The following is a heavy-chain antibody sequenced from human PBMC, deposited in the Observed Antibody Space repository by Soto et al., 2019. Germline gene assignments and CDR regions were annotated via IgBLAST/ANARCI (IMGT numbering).Heavy chain of an antibody. CDR2: NTYDGSNK. D-gene: IGHD1-26*01. CDR1: GFMFSSYA. J-gene: IGHJ4*02. Sequence: QVQLVESGGGVVQPGRSLRLSCAASGFMFSSYAMHWVRQAPGKGLEWVAVNTYDGSNKYYADSVKGRFTISRDNSKNTLYLQMNRLRAEDTAVYYCARAGGLLVDYWGQGTLVTVSS. V-gene: IGHV3-30-3*01. CDR3: ARAGGLLVDY.